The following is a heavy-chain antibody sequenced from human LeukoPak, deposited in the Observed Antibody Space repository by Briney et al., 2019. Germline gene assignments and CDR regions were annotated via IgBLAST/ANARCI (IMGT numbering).Heavy chain of an antibody. Sequence: ASVNVSCKASGYTFTSYSISGVRQAPAQGLEWMGWISAYNGNTIYAQKVKGRVTMTTDTSTSTAYMELRSLKSDDTAVYYCARASYCSDGSCYSDYWGQGTLVTVSS. CDR3: ARASYCSDGSCYSDY. D-gene: IGHD2-15*01. J-gene: IGHJ4*02. CDR1: GYTFTSYS. CDR2: ISAYNGNT. V-gene: IGHV1-18*01.